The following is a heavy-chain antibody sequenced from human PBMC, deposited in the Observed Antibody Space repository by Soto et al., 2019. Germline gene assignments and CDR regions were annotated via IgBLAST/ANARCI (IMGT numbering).Heavy chain of an antibody. D-gene: IGHD3-16*01. J-gene: IGHJ4*02. CDR3: TTGRYTFGLDS. CDR1: GITFSDAW. CDR2: VKSIADAGTT. V-gene: IGHV3-15*01. Sequence: GGSLRLSCAASGITFSDAWMTWVRQVPGKGLEWVGRVKSIADAGTTTYAAPVKGRFSISRDDSNSTLFLQMNSLKIEDTAVYYCTTGRYTFGLDSWGQGILVTVSS.